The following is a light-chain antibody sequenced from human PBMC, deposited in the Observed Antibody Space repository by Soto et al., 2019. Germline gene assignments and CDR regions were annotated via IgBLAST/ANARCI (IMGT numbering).Light chain of an antibody. V-gene: IGKV3D-15*01. CDR1: GSFDSN. J-gene: IGKJ4*01. CDR3: QEYDSWLLT. Sequence: EIVMTQSPGTLSVSTGEGATLSCRASGSFDSNLAWYQQKPGQAPRLLIYGASTRATGIPDRFRGSGSGTEFTLTISSLQSEDFAVYYCQEYDSWLLTFGGGTVVDI. CDR2: GAS.